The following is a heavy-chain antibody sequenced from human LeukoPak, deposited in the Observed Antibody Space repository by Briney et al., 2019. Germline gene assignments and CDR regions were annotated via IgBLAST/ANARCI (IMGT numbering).Heavy chain of an antibody. CDR2: ISGSGGST. CDR3: TKERTIAAAGRFRSFDY. Sequence: PGGSLRLSCAASGFTFSSYAMSWVRQAPGKGLEWVSAISGSGGSTYYADSVKGRFTISRDNSKNTLYLQMNSPRAEDTAVFYCTKERTIAAAGRFRSFDYWGQGTLVTVSS. V-gene: IGHV3-23*01. J-gene: IGHJ4*02. CDR1: GFTFSSYA. D-gene: IGHD6-13*01.